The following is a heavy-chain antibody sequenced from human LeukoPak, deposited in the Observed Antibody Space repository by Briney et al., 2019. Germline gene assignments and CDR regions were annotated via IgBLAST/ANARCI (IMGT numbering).Heavy chain of an antibody. CDR1: GFTFSNYW. Sequence: GGSLRLSCAVSGFTFSNYWMHWVRQAPGKGLVWVSRINTDGTSTSYADSVKGRFTISRDNAKNTLYLQMNSLRAEDTAVYYCARRSPAIGSGYPSGFDPWGQGTLVTVSS. CDR2: INTDGTST. D-gene: IGHD3-22*01. V-gene: IGHV3-74*01. J-gene: IGHJ5*02. CDR3: ARRSPAIGSGYPSGFDP.